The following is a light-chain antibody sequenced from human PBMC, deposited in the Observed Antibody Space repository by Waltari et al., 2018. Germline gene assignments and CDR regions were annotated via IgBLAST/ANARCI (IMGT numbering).Light chain of an antibody. CDR2: AAS. Sequence: IVITQSPVTLSVSPGERATLSCSASQSVSINLAWYQQKPGQAPRLLIYAASTRATDVPARSSGSGSGTEFTLTISSLQSEDVAVYYCQHYNNWPPGTTFGQGTKLEIK. V-gene: IGKV3-15*01. CDR1: QSVSIN. J-gene: IGKJ1*01. CDR3: QHYNNWPPGTT.